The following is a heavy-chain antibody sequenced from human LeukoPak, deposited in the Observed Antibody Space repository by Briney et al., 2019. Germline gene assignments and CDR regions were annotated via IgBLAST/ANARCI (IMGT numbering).Heavy chain of an antibody. CDR2: IKSKTDGGTT. Sequence: GGSLRLSCAASGFTFSNAWMSWVRQAPGKRLQWVGRIKSKTDGGTTDYAAPVKGRFTISRDDSKNTLYLQMNSLKTEDTAVYYCTTVFPYSGSYYFDYWGQGTLVTVSS. CDR1: GFTFSNAW. CDR3: TTVFPYSGSYYFDY. D-gene: IGHD1-26*01. J-gene: IGHJ4*02. V-gene: IGHV3-15*01.